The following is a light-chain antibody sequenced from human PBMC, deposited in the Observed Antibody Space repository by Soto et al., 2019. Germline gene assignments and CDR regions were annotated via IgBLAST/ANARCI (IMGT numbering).Light chain of an antibody. J-gene: IGKJ5*01. CDR1: QGISTY. V-gene: IGKV1-9*01. CDR3: QQRKSYPIT. CDR2: AAS. Sequence: DIQLTQSPSFLSASVGDRVTITCRASQGISTYLAWYQQKPGKAPKVLIYAASTLQGGVPSRFSGSGSETEFTLTISSLQPEDFATYYCQQRKSYPITFGQGTRLEIK.